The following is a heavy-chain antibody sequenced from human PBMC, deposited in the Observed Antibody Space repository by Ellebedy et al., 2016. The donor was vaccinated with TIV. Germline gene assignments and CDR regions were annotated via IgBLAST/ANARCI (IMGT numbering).Heavy chain of an antibody. CDR2: LYTGGIA. Sequence: PSETLSLTCTVSGGSITNYYWNWIRQPAGKGLEWIGRLYTGGIATYNPSLKSRVSISIDTSKNQFSLRLSSVTAADTAVYYCAREDYDILTGNNNWFDPWGQGTLVTVSS. V-gene: IGHV4-4*07. J-gene: IGHJ5*02. CDR3: AREDYDILTGNNNWFDP. D-gene: IGHD3-9*01. CDR1: GGSITNYY.